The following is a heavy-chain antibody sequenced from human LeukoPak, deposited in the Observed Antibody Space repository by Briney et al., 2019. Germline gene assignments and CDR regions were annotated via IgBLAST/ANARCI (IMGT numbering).Heavy chain of an antibody. V-gene: IGHV1-2*02. CDR3: ARATYYYDSSGYYYTSPQFDY. CDR2: INPNSGGT. CDR1: GYTFTGYY. D-gene: IGHD3-22*01. Sequence: ASVKVSCKASGYTFTGYYMHWVRQAPGQGLEWMGWINPNSGGTNYAQKFQGRVTMTRDTSISTAYMELSRLRSDNTAVYYCARATYYYDSSGYYYTSPQFDYWGQGTLVTVSS. J-gene: IGHJ4*02.